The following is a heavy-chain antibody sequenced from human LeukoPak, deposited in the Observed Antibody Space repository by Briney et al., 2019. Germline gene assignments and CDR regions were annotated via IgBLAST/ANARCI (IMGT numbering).Heavy chain of an antibody. Sequence: GGSLRLSCAASGFTXSSYGMHWVRQAXGXGLEWVAVISYDGSNKYYADSVKGRFTISRDNSKNTLYLQMNSLRAEDTAVYYCAKASREESFDYWGQGTLVTVSS. J-gene: IGHJ4*02. CDR1: GFTXSSYG. V-gene: IGHV3-30*18. CDR2: ISYDGSNK. CDR3: AKASREESFDY.